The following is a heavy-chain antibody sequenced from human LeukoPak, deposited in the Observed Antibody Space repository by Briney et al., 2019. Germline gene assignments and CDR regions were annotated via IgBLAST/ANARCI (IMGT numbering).Heavy chain of an antibody. V-gene: IGHV3-30*02. CDR3: AKDGGSYEIDY. J-gene: IGHJ4*02. CDR1: GFTFSSYA. D-gene: IGHD1-26*01. CDR2: IRYDGTNK. Sequence: PGRSLRLSCAASGFTFSSYAMHWVRQAPGKGLEWVAFIRYDGTNKYYADSVKGRFTSSRDNSKNTVYLQMNSLRPDDTAVYYCAKDGGSYEIDYWGQGTLVTVSS.